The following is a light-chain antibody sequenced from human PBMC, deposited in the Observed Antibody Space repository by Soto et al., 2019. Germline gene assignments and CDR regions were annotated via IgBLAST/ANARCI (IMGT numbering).Light chain of an antibody. CDR2: AAS. J-gene: IGKJ1*01. CDR3: QQSYSSPPT. CDR1: QSISNH. Sequence: DIQMTQSPSSLSASVADRVIITCRASQSISNHLNWYQQKPGKAPKXLIFAASSLQSGVPSRFSGSRSGPDCTLTISSLQPEDVATYYCQQSYSSPPTFGQGTKVDIK. V-gene: IGKV1-39*01.